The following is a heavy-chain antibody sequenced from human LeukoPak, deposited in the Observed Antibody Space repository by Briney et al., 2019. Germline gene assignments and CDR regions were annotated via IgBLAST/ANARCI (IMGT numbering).Heavy chain of an antibody. D-gene: IGHD3-22*01. J-gene: IGHJ4*02. CDR3: ARESGYYYDTSGYTFDY. CDR2: IYTSGST. Sequence: SETLSLTCTVSGGSSNNYYWSWIRQSAGKGLEWIGRIYTSGSTNYNPSLKSRVSMSVDTSKNQFSLRLRSVTAADTAVYYCARESGYYYDTSGYTFDYWGQGTLVTVRS. V-gene: IGHV4-4*07. CDR1: GGSSNNYY.